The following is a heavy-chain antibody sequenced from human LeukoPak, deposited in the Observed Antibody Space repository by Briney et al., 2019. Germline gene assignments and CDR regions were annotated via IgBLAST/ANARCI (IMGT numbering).Heavy chain of an antibody. Sequence: KPSETLSLTCAVYGGSFSGYYWSWIRQPPGKGLEWIGEINHSGSTNYNPSLKSRVTISVDTSKNQFSLKLSSVTAADTAVYYCARYSSSCLDYWGQGTLVTVSS. D-gene: IGHD6-6*01. CDR1: GGSFSGYY. J-gene: IGHJ4*02. CDR2: INHSGST. CDR3: ARYSSSCLDY. V-gene: IGHV4-34*01.